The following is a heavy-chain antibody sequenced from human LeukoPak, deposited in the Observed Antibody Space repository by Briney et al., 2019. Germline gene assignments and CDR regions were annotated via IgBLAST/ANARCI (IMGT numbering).Heavy chain of an antibody. CDR3: AREEIVLEPAATRGVYFIDY. V-gene: IGHV3-21*01. D-gene: IGHD2-2*01. Sequence: GGSLRLSCAASGFTFSIYTMNWVRQAPGKGLEWVSSISSSSAYIYYADSMKGPFTISRDNAKSSLYLHMNNLRAEDTAVYYCAREEIVLEPAATRGVYFIDYWGQGTLVTVSS. J-gene: IGHJ4*02. CDR1: GFTFSIYT. CDR2: ISSSSAYI.